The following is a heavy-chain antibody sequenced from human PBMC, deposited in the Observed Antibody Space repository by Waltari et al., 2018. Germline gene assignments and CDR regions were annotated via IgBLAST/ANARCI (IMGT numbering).Heavy chain of an antibody. Sequence: QVQLVQSGAEVKKPGSSVKVSCKASGGTFSSYAISWVRRAPGQGLEWMGRIISIFGTANYAQKIQGRVTITADKSTSTAYMELSRLRSEDTAVYYCARDRNWSYGVFDYWGQGTLVTVSS. CDR1: GGTFSSYA. D-gene: IGHD1-7*01. J-gene: IGHJ4*02. CDR2: IISIFGTA. CDR3: ARDRNWSYGVFDY. V-gene: IGHV1-69*13.